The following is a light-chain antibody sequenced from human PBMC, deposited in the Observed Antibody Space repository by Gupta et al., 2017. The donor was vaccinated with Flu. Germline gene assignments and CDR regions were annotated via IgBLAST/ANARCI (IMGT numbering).Light chain of an antibody. CDR2: GAS. CDR1: PSRGANSNYKYY. J-gene: IGKJ2*01. Sequence: SLGGRATINCKASPSRGANSNYKYYVAWYQQKPGQPPKLLIYGASTRESGVPDRFSGSGSETEFTLSISSRQADDVAVYYCQQDDSFPVAFGQGTKMDIK. CDR3: QQDDSFPVA. V-gene: IGKV4-1*01.